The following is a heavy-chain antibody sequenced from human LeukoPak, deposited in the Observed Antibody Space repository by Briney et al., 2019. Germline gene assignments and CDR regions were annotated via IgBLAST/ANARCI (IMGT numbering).Heavy chain of an antibody. D-gene: IGHD3-9*01. CDR1: GFTFSSYS. Sequence: PGGSLRLSCAASGFTFSSYSMNWVRQAPGKGLEWVSSISSSSSYIYYADSVKGRFTISRDNAKNSLYLRMNSLRAEDTAVYYCATYYDILTGYPYYYYGMDVWGQGTTVTVSS. J-gene: IGHJ6*02. CDR2: ISSSSSYI. CDR3: ATYYDILTGYPYYYYGMDV. V-gene: IGHV3-21*01.